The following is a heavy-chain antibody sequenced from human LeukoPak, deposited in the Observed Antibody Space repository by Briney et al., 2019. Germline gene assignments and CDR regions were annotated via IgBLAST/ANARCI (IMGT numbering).Heavy chain of an antibody. CDR1: GFTFSSYA. V-gene: IGHV3-23*01. D-gene: IGHD4-23*01. CDR3: AKTGGALRWPHYYYYGMDV. J-gene: IGHJ6*02. Sequence: GGSLRLSCAASGFTFSSYAMSWVRQAPGKGLEWVSAISGSGGSTYYADSVKGRFTISRDNSKNTLYLQMNSLRAEDTAVYYCAKTGGALRWPHYYYYGMDVWGQGTTVTVSS. CDR2: ISGSGGST.